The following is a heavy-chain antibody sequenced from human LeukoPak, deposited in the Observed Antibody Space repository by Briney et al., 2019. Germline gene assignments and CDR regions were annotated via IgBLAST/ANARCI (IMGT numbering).Heavy chain of an antibody. CDR1: GYTFTSYA. CDR3: ARGVATNRYYFDY. CDR2: INAGNGNT. J-gene: IGHJ4*02. D-gene: IGHD5-12*01. V-gene: IGHV1-3*01. Sequence: ASVTVSCKASGYTFTSYAMHWVRQAPGQRLEWMGWINAGNGNTKYSQKFQGRVTITRDTSASTAYMELSSLRSEDTAVYSCARGVATNRYYFDYWGQGTLVTVSS.